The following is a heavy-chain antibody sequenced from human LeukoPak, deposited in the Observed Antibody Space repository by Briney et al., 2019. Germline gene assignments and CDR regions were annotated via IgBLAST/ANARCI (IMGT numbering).Heavy chain of an antibody. V-gene: IGHV4-59*01. J-gene: IGHJ4*02. CDR3: ARGRNENGGTFFDS. D-gene: IGHD4-23*01. CDR2: ISYSAYT. Sequence: PSETLSLTCTVSGGSIKSYYWNWIRQAPGKGLEWIGFISYSAYTSYSPSLKSRVAISVDTSKSQFSLRLRSMTAADTAIYHCARGRNENGGTFFDSWAQGILVTVSS. CDR1: GGSIKSYY.